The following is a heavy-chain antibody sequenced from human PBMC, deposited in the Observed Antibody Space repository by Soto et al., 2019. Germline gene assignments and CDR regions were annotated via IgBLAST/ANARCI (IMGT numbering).Heavy chain of an antibody. Sequence: ASVKVSCKASGYTFTYRYLHWVRQAPGQALEWMGWMNPNNGNTGYAQKFQGRVTMTRNTSISTAYMELSSLRSEDTAVYYCALVVPAVYYYYMDVWGKGTTVTVSS. CDR2: MNPNNGNT. J-gene: IGHJ6*03. CDR1: GYTFTYRY. V-gene: IGHV1-8*02. D-gene: IGHD2-2*01. CDR3: ALVVPAVYYYYMDV.